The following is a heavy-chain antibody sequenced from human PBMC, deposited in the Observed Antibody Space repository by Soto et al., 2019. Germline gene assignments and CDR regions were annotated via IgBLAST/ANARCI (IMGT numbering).Heavy chain of an antibody. CDR2: IIPIFGTA. V-gene: IGHV1-69*14. Sequence: QVQLVQSGAEVKKPGSSVKVSCKASGGTFSSYAISWVRQAPGQGLEWMGGIIPIFGTANYAQKFQGRVTITADKSTSTAYMELSSLRSEDTAVYYCARRSKYSSSWYYYYGMDVWGQGTTVTVSS. CDR3: ARRSKYSSSWYYYYGMDV. J-gene: IGHJ6*02. D-gene: IGHD6-13*01. CDR1: GGTFSSYA.